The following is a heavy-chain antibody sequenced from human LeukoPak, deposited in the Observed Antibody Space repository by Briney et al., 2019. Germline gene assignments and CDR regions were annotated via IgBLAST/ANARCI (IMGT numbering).Heavy chain of an antibody. J-gene: IGHJ4*02. D-gene: IGHD2-21*02. CDR2: IYHSGRT. V-gene: IGHV4-38-2*02. Sequence: SETLSLTCTASGYSISSGYYWGWIRQPPGKGLEWIGSIYHSGRTFYNPSLKSRVTISVDTSKNQFSLKLGSVTAADTAVYYCARHDFLVGYYFDYWGQGTLVTVSS. CDR1: GYSISSGYY. CDR3: ARHDFLVGYYFDY.